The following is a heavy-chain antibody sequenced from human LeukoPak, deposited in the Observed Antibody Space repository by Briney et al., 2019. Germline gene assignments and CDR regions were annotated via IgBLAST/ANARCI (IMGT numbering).Heavy chain of an antibody. V-gene: IGHV3-21*01. CDR3: ARPHPRTVFGVFSYYYGMDV. CDR2: ISSSSTYI. CDR1: GFTLRSYS. D-gene: IGHD3-3*01. Sequence: GGSLRLSCAASGFTLRSYSMNWVRQAPGKGLEWVSSISSSSTYIYYADSVKGRFIISRDNAKNSLYLQMNSLRAEDTAVYYCARPHPRTVFGVFSYYYGMDVWGHGTTVTVSS. J-gene: IGHJ6*02.